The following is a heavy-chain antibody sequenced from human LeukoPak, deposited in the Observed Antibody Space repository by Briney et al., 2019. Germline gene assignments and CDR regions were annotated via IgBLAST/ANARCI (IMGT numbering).Heavy chain of an antibody. CDR2: IYSGGAT. CDR1: GFTFSSYA. D-gene: IGHD3-22*01. Sequence: PGGSLRLSCAASGFTFSSYAMHWVRQAPGKGLECVSMIYSGGATYYADSVKGRFTISRDNSKNTLYLQMNSLRAEDTAIYYCAAKWLLRRYWGQGTLVTVSS. V-gene: IGHV3-66*01. J-gene: IGHJ4*02. CDR3: AAKWLLRRY.